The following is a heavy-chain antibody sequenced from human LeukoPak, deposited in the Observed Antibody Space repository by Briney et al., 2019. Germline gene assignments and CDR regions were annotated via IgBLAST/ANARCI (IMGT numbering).Heavy chain of an antibody. CDR2: IYNGGTT. J-gene: IGHJ4*02. V-gene: IGHV3-53*01. Sequence: GGSLRLSCAASGFTVSTNYMSWVRQAPGRGLEWVSVIYNGGTTHYADSVKGRFTISRDHSQNTLCLQMNSLRVEDTAVYYCAKDSHPGSGSYYKGNFDYWGQGTLVTVSS. D-gene: IGHD3-10*01. CDR3: AKDSHPGSGSYYKGNFDY. CDR1: GFTVSTNY.